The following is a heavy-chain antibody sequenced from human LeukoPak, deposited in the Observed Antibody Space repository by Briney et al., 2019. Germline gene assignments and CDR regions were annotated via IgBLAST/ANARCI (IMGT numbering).Heavy chain of an antibody. D-gene: IGHD3-3*01. CDR2: ISWNSGSI. CDR1: GFTFDDYA. V-gene: IGHV3-9*01. J-gene: IGHJ4*02. CDR3: AKGRFLEWLSNFDY. Sequence: GGSLRLSCAASGFTFDDYAMHWVRQAPGKGLEWVSGISWNSGSIGYADPVKGRFTISRDNAKNSLYQQMNSLRAEDTALYYCAKGRFLEWLSNFDYWGQGTLVTVSS.